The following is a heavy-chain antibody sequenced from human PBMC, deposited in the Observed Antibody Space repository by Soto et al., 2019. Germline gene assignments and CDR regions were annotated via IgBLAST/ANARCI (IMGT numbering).Heavy chain of an antibody. V-gene: IGHV1-18*01. J-gene: IGHJ4*02. CDR3: GRRKRWDRGGYYQYVLDS. D-gene: IGHD1-26*01. CDR1: GYIFTSFG. Sequence: ASGKVSCKDSGYIFTSFGISWVRQSPGQGLEWMGWITTYDGKTNYAQNFQDRVTMTTDTSTRAGYMELRRLRSDDTAVSSCGRRKRWDRGGYYQYVLDSWGQGTMVTVSS. CDR2: ITTYDGKT.